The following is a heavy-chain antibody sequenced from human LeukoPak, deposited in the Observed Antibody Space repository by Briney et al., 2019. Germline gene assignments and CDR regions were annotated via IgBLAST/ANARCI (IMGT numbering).Heavy chain of an antibody. Sequence: ASVKVSCKASGYTFTSYDINWVRQATGQGLEWMGWMNPNSGNTGYAQKFQGRVTMTRNTSISTAYMELSSLRSEDTAVYYCARGRSGDSSSWYYYYYGMDAWGQGTMVTVSS. CDR3: ARGRSGDSSSWYYYYYGMDA. V-gene: IGHV1-8*01. J-gene: IGHJ6*02. D-gene: IGHD6-13*01. CDR1: GYTFTSYD. CDR2: MNPNSGNT.